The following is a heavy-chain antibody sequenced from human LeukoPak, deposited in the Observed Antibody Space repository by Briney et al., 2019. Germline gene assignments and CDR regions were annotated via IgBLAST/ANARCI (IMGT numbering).Heavy chain of an antibody. CDR3: ARASWVSSADAVR. CDR2: MKGTGET. V-gene: IGHV3-23*01. J-gene: IGHJ4*02. D-gene: IGHD6-19*01. CDR1: GLSFSSFA. Sequence: GGSLTLSCAASGLSFSSFAMSWVRQAPARGLQWLSSMKGTGETFYADSVGGRFTLSRDDSRNTAYLQLNNLRIEDTAVYYCARASWVSSADAVRWGQGNVVTVSS.